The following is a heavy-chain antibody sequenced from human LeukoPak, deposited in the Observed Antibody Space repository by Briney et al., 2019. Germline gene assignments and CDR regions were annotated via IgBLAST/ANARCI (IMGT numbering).Heavy chain of an antibody. CDR3: AKTIASLGSGARYFDP. J-gene: IGHJ5*02. CDR1: GYSFTNYW. D-gene: IGHD5/OR15-5a*01. V-gene: IGHV5-51*01. Sequence: GESLKISCKASGYSFTNYWIAWVREKPGKGLEWMGIMHPGESEINYSPSFEGQVTISADTSISTAYLEWYSLKASDSAIYYCAKTIASLGSGARYFDPWGQGTMITVSS. CDR2: MHPGESEI.